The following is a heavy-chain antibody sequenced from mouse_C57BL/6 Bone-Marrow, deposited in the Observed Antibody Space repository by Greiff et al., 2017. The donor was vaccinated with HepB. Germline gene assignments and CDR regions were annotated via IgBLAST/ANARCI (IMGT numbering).Heavy chain of an antibody. CDR1: GFTFSSYG. V-gene: IGHV5-6*01. Sequence: EVMLVESGGDLVKPGGSLKLSCAASGFTFSSYGMSWVRQTPDKRLEWVATISSGGSYTYYPDSVKGRFTISRDNAKNTLYLQMSSLKSEDTAMYYCARHRTTVVAKFDYWGQGTTLTVSS. CDR2: ISSGGSYT. J-gene: IGHJ2*01. D-gene: IGHD1-1*01. CDR3: ARHRTTVVAKFDY.